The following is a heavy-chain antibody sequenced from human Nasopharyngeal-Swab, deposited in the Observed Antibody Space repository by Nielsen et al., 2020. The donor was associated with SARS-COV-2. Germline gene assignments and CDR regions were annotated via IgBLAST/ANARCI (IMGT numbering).Heavy chain of an antibody. D-gene: IGHD2-15*01. J-gene: IGHJ4*02. CDR1: GFTFGDYW. Sequence: GESLKISCAASGFTFGDYWMSWVRQAPGKGLEWVANIKQVGSGKYYVDSVKGRFTISRDNAKNSLYLQMNSLRAEDTAVYYCARVGWWFHYYFDYWGQGTLATVSS. V-gene: IGHV3-7*01. CDR3: ARVGWWFHYYFDY. CDR2: IKQVGSGK.